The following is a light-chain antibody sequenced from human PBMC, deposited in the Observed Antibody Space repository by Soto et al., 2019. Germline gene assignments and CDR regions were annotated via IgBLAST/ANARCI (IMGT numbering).Light chain of an antibody. J-gene: IGLJ3*02. CDR1: SSNLGAGYD. CDR2: GNR. V-gene: IGLV1-40*01. Sequence: QPVLTQPPSVSGAPGQRVTISCTGNSSNLGAGYDVHWYQQLPGAAPKLVIFGNRNRPSGVPERFSGSKSGTSASLAITGLQAEDEADYYCQAYDSSLSGSVVFGGGTKVTVL. CDR3: QAYDSSLSGSVV.